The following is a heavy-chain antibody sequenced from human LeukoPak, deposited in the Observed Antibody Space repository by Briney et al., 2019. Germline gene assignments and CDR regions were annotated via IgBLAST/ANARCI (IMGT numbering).Heavy chain of an antibody. D-gene: IGHD1-26*01. CDR2: INPNSGGT. CDR1: GYTFTGYY. V-gene: IGHV1-2*02. Sequence: ASVKVSCKASGYTFTGYYMHWVRQAPGQGLEWMGWINPNSGGTNYAQKFQGRVTMTRDTSISTAYMELSRLRSDDTAVYYCARGYPSHYYYYYYMDVWGKGTTVTVSS. CDR3: ARGYPSHYYYYYYMDV. J-gene: IGHJ6*03.